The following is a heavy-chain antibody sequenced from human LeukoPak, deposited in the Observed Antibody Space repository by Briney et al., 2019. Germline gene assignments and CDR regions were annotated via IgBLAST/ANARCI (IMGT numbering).Heavy chain of an antibody. V-gene: IGHV3-30-3*01. CDR2: ISKDGSDK. D-gene: IGHD1-7*01. Sequence: HPGGSLRLSCAASGFTFSDYAMHWVRQAPGKGLEWVAVISKDGSDKYYPGSVRGRFTISRDNSKNTIYLQMGSLRAEDTAIYYCARDYWWNYDYWGQGTLVTVSS. J-gene: IGHJ4*02. CDR1: GFTFSDYA. CDR3: ARDYWWNYDY.